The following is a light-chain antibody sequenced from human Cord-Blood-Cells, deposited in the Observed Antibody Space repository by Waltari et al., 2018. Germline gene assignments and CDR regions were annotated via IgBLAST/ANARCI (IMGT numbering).Light chain of an antibody. CDR2: GAS. CDR1: QSVSSN. V-gene: IGKV3-15*01. J-gene: IGKJ5*01. Sequence: EIVMTQSPATLSVSPGERATLSCRASQSVSSNLAWYQQQPGQAPRPIIYGASTRATGIPARFSGSVSGTEFTLTISSLQSEDFAVYYCQQYNNWITFGQGTRLEIK. CDR3: QQYNNWIT.